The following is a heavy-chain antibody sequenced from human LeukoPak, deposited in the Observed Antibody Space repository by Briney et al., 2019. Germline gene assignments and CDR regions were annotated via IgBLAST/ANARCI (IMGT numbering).Heavy chain of an antibody. J-gene: IGHJ4*02. CDR1: GFTFRSYS. CDR2: IDPSSTYI. Sequence: GGSLRLSCAASGFTFRSYSMNWVRQAPGKGLEWVSAIDPSSTYIYYADSVKGRFTISRDNAENSLYLQMNSLRVEDTAVYYCARDHHYSSGWTGVFDYWGQGTLVTVSS. CDR3: ARDHHYSSGWTGVFDY. D-gene: IGHD6-19*01. V-gene: IGHV3-21*01.